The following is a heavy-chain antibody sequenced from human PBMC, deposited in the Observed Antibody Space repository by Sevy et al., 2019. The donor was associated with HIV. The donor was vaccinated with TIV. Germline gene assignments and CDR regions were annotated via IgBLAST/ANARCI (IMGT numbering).Heavy chain of an antibody. J-gene: IGHJ4*02. Sequence: ASVKVSCKVSGYTLSQVSMHWVRQVPGKGLEWMGSFDPEDGETIYAQKFQGRLTMTEDTSTDTAYMELSSLKSEDTAVFYYAITKDYYDSSGCPFDYWGQGTLVTVSS. D-gene: IGHD3-22*01. CDR2: FDPEDGET. CDR3: AITKDYYDSSGCPFDY. CDR1: GYTLSQVS. V-gene: IGHV1-24*01.